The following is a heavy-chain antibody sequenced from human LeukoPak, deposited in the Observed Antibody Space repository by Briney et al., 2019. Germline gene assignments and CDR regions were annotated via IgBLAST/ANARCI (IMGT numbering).Heavy chain of an antibody. CDR1: GYTFTSYD. CDR3: AREVESGYDYYYYYYMDV. Sequence: ASVKVSCKAPGYTFTSYDINWVRQATGQGLEWMGWMNPNSGNTGYAQKFQGRVTMTRNTSISTAYMELSSLRSEDTAVYYCAREVESGYDYYYYYYMDVWGKGTTVTVSS. J-gene: IGHJ6*03. V-gene: IGHV1-8*01. CDR2: MNPNSGNT. D-gene: IGHD5-12*01.